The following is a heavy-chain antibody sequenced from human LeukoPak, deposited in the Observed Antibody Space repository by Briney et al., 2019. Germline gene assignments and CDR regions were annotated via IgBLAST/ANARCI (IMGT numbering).Heavy chain of an antibody. CDR1: GGTFSSYA. J-gene: IGHJ6*02. CDR2: IIPILGIA. V-gene: IGHV1-69*04. D-gene: IGHD3-10*01. Sequence: ASVKVSCKASGGTFSSYAISWVRQAPGQGLEWMGRIIPILGIANYAQKFQGRVTITADKSTSTAYMELSSLRSEDTAVYYCARENYYGSGSENYYYYYGMDVWGQGTTVTVSS. CDR3: ARENYYGSGSENYYYYYGMDV.